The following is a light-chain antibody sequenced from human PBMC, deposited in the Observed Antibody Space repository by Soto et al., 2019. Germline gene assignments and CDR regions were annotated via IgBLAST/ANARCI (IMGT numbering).Light chain of an antibody. CDR1: QSVSSN. J-gene: IGKJ1*01. CDR3: HQYNNWPLGT. V-gene: IGKV3-15*01. Sequence: EIVMTQSPATLSVSPLERATLSFMASQSVSSNLAWYQQKPGQAPRLLIYGASTRATGVPARFGGSGSGTEFTLTISNLQAEDSAVYYCHQYNNWPLGTFGPGTKVDIK. CDR2: GAS.